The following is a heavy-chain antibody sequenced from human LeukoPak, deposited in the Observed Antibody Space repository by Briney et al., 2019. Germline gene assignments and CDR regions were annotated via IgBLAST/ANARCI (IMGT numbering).Heavy chain of an antibody. J-gene: IGHJ6*02. V-gene: IGHV3-20*04. Sequence: GGSLRLSCAASGFTFDDYGMSWVRHAPGKGLEWVSGINWNGGSTGYADSVKGRFTISRDNAKNSLYLQMHSLRAEDTALYYCATEPYYYDSSARDDYYYGMDVWGQGTTVTVSS. CDR1: GFTFDDYG. D-gene: IGHD3-22*01. CDR3: ATEPYYYDSSARDDYYYGMDV. CDR2: INWNGGST.